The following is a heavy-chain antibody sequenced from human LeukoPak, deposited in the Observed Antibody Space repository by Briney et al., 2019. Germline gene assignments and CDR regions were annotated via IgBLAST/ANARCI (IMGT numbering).Heavy chain of an antibody. CDR3: AGQRDGHNRYLRYFDY. D-gene: IGHD5-24*01. CDR2: IIPIFGTA. V-gene: IGHV1-69*05. J-gene: IGHJ4*02. CDR1: GGTFSSYA. Sequence: SVKVSCKASGGTFSSYAISWVRQAPGQGLEWMGGIIPIFGTANYAQKFQGRVTITTDESTSTAYMELSSLRSEDTAVYYCAGQRDGHNRYLRYFDYWGQGTLVTVSS.